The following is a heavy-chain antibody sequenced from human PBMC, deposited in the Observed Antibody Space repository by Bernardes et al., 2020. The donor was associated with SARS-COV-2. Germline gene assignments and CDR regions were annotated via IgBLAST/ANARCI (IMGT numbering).Heavy chain of an antibody. V-gene: IGHV3-21*01. CDR3: ARSLMTGYNC. D-gene: IGHD3-9*01. CDR1: GFTFRSSS. Sequence: GGSLRLSCAASGFTFRSSSMNWVRQAPGKGLEWVSSISSSSSYIYYADSVKGRFTISRDNAKNSLYLQMNSLRAEDTAVYYCARSLMTGYNCWGQGTLVTGSS. CDR2: ISSSSSYI. J-gene: IGHJ4*02.